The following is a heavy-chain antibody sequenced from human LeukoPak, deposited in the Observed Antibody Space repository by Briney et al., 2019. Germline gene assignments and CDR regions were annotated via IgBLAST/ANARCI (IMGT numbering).Heavy chain of an antibody. CDR3: AKLFSSYEFWSGYYRAPNDAFDI. CDR2: ISWNSGSI. V-gene: IGHV3-9*01. CDR1: GFTFDDYA. J-gene: IGHJ3*02. D-gene: IGHD3-3*01. Sequence: GGSLRLSCAASGFTFDDYAMHWVRQAPGKGLEWVSGISWNSGSIGYADSVKGRFTISRDNAKNSLYLQMNSLRAEDTALYYCAKLFSSYEFWSGYYRAPNDAFDIWGQGTMVTVSS.